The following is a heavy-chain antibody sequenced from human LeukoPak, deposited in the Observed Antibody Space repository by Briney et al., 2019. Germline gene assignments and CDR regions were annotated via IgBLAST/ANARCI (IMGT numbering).Heavy chain of an antibody. D-gene: IGHD2-2*01. V-gene: IGHV4-34*01. Sequence: SETLSLTCAVYGGSFSGYYWSWIRQPPGKGLEWIGEINHSGSTNYNPSLKSRVTISVDTSKIQFSLKLSSVTAADTAVYYCARGRKRAVRGSTSCCNFDYWGQGTLVTVSS. CDR1: GGSFSGYY. CDR2: INHSGST. J-gene: IGHJ4*02. CDR3: ARGRKRAVRGSTSCCNFDY.